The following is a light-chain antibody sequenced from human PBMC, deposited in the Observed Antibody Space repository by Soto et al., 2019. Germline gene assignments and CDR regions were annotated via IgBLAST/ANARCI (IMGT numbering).Light chain of an antibody. CDR1: HSVLSNNNNY. V-gene: IGKV4-1*01. CDR2: WAY. J-gene: IGKJ5*01. CDR3: QQYHSDPIT. Sequence: DIQMTQSPSTLSSSVGDRFTLTCRAIHSVLSNNNNYLALFQQKPGQPPRFFIYWAYTRGSGVTDRFSGSGSGTDFTITISNVEAEDVAIYYCQQYHSDPITFGQGTRLENK.